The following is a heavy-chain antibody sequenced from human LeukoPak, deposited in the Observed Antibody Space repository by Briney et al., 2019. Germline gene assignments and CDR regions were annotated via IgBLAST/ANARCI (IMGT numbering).Heavy chain of an antibody. J-gene: IGHJ3*02. V-gene: IGHV4-4*02. CDR1: GGSISSSNW. CDR3: ARAAAGTRGHAFDI. CDR2: IYHSGST. Sequence: KSSETLSLTCAVSGGSISSSNWWSWVRPPPGKGLEWIGEIYHSGSTNYNPSLKSRVTISVDKSKNQFSLKLSSVTAADTAVYYCARAAAGTRGHAFDIWGQGTMVTVSS. D-gene: IGHD6-13*01.